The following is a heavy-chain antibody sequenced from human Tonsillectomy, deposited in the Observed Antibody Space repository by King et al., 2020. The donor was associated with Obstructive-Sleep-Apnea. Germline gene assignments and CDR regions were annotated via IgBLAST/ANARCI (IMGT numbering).Heavy chain of an antibody. CDR1: GGSFSGHY. J-gene: IGHJ6*02. CDR3: AGGSNYDYYYGLDV. V-gene: IGHV4-34*01. D-gene: IGHD6-6*01. Sequence: VQLQQWGAGLLQPSETLSLTCAVYGGSFSGHYWSWIRQPPEKGLEWIGETNPSGSTNSNPSLKSRATISVDTSKNQFSLKLSSVTAADTAVYYCAGGSNYDYYYGLDVWGQGTTVTVSS. CDR2: TNPSGST.